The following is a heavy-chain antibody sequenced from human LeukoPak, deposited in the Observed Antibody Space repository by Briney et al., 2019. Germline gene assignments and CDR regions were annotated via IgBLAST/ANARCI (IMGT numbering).Heavy chain of an antibody. CDR1: GFTFSNYN. V-gene: IGHV3-21*01. D-gene: IGHD4-17*01. Sequence: GGSLRLSCAASGFTFSNYNMNWVRQTPGKGLEWVSSITRDSIYTFYADSVKGRFTISRDNAKNSLSLQMNSLGAEDTAVYYCARDPYNGYYGDDYYYYMDVWGKGTTVTISS. J-gene: IGHJ6*03. CDR3: ARDPYNGYYGDDYYYYMDV. CDR2: ITRDSIYT.